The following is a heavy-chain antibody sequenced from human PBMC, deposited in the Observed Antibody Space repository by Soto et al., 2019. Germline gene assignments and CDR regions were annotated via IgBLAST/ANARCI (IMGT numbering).Heavy chain of an antibody. Sequence: GGSLRLSCAASGFSFSSFEMNWVRQAPGKGLEWVSYISSAGGTIYYADSVKGRFTISKDCAKNSLFLQMNSLRADDTGVYYCARVSRIPVQGMDVWGQGTTVTVSS. V-gene: IGHV3-48*03. CDR3: ARVSRIPVQGMDV. J-gene: IGHJ6*02. CDR1: GFSFSSFE. CDR2: ISSAGGTI. D-gene: IGHD1-1*01.